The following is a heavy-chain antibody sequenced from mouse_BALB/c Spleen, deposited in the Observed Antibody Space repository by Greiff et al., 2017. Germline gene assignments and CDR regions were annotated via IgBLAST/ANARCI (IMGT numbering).Heavy chain of an antibody. V-gene: IGHV1-69*02. D-gene: IGHD2-4*01. Sequence: VQLQQPGAELVKPGAPVKLSCKASGYTFTSYWMNWVKQRPGRGLEWIGRIDPSDSETHYNQKFKDKATLTVDKSSSTAYIQLSSLTSEDSAVYYCARESSMIIHYFDYWGQGTTLTVSS. J-gene: IGHJ2*01. CDR1: GYTFTSYW. CDR2: IDPSDSET. CDR3: ARESSMIIHYFDY.